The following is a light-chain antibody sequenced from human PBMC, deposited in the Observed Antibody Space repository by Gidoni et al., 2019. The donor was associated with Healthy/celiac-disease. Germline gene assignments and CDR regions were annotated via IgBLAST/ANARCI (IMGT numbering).Light chain of an antibody. V-gene: IGKV1-5*03. CDR2: KAS. CDR1: QSISSW. Sequence: DIQMTQSPSTVSASVGDRVTITCRASQSISSWLAWYQQKPGKAPKLLIYKASSLESGGPSRFSGSGSGTEFTLTISSLQPDDFATYYCQQYNSYWYTFGQGTKLEIK. CDR3: QQYNSYWYT. J-gene: IGKJ2*01.